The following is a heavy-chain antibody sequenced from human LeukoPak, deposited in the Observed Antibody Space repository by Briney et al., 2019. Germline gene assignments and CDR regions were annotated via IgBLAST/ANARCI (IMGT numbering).Heavy chain of an antibody. Sequence: SVKVSCKASGGTFHSYIVTWVRQAPGQGLEWMGGIVPIIGTANYAQKFQGRVTITADDSTSTAYMELRSLRSEDTAIYYCARVQRPSCLGGICYSGDYWGQGTLVTVTS. CDR1: GGTFHSYI. V-gene: IGHV1-69*13. J-gene: IGHJ4*02. CDR2: IVPIIGTA. CDR3: ARVQRPSCLGGICYSGDY. D-gene: IGHD2-15*01.